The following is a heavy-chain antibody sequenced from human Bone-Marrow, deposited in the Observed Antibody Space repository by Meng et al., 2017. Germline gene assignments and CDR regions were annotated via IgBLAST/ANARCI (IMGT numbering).Heavy chain of an antibody. CDR2: INGDGTTT. Sequence: EVQLVESGGDLVQPGGSLRLSCTASGFTFSNYWMHWVRQAPGKGLVWVSRINGDGTTTTYADSVKGRFTISRDSSKNTMYLQMNNLRADDTAMYYCTGGEDHWGQGTLVTVSS. CDR1: GFTFSNYW. J-gene: IGHJ4*02. V-gene: IGHV3-74*01. CDR3: TGGEDH.